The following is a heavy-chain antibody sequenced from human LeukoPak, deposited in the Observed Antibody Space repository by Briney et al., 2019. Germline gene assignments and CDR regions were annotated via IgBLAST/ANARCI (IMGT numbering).Heavy chain of an antibody. CDR1: GGTFSSYA. Sequence: SVKVSCKASGGTFSSYAISWVRQAPGQGLEWMGGIIPIFGTTNYAQKFQGRVTITADESTSTAYMELSSLRSEDTAVYYCARESLLWFGESGEYYFDYWGQGTLVTVSS. CDR3: ARESLLWFGESGEYYFDY. D-gene: IGHD3-10*01. CDR2: IIPIFGTT. J-gene: IGHJ4*02. V-gene: IGHV1-69*13.